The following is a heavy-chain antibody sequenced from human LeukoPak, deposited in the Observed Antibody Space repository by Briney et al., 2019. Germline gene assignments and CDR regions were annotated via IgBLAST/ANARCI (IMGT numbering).Heavy chain of an antibody. CDR2: LSYDGSNK. CDR1: GFTFRSYA. CDR3: AKNFWVITVTAYFDY. Sequence: PGGSLRLSCGASGFTFRSYAMHWVRQAPGKGLEWVAVLSYDGSNKYYADSVKGRFTISRDNSKNTLYLQMNSLRAEDTAVYYCAKNFWVITVTAYFDYWGQGTLVTVSS. J-gene: IGHJ4*02. D-gene: IGHD5-18*01. V-gene: IGHV3-30-3*02.